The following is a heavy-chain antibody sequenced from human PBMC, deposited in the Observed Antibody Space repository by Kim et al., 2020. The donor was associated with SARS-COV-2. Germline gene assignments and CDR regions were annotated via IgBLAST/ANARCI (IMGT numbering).Heavy chain of an antibody. V-gene: IGHV3-23*01. J-gene: IGHJ2*01. Sequence: GGSLRLSCAASGFTFSSYAMSWVRQAPGKGLEWVSAISGSGGSTYYADSVKGRFTISRDNSKNTLYLQMNSLRAEDTAVYYCAKPAMGYCSGGSCYSPRGGYWYFDLWGRGTLVTVSS. CDR1: GFTFSSYA. D-gene: IGHD2-15*01. CDR2: ISGSGGST. CDR3: AKPAMGYCSGGSCYSPRGGYWYFDL.